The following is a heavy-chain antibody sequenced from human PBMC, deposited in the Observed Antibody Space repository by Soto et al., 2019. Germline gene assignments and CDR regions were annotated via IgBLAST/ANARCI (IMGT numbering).Heavy chain of an antibody. CDR3: ARGRDVDY. V-gene: IGHV1-18*01. CDR1: GYTFTSYG. Sequence: QVHLVQSGAEVKKPGASVKVSCKGSGYTFTSYGITWVRQAPGQGLEWMGWISAHNGNTDYAQKLQGRVTVTRDTSTSTAYMELRSLRADDRAVYYCARGRDVDYWGQGALVTVSS. CDR2: ISAHNGNT. J-gene: IGHJ4*02.